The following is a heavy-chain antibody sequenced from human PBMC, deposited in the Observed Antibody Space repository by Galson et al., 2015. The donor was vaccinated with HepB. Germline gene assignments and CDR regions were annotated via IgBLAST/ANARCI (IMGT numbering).Heavy chain of an antibody. D-gene: IGHD6-19*01. Sequence: SVKVSCKASGYTFTSYAMNWVRQAPGQGLEWMGWINTNTGNTTYAQSFTGRFVFSLDTAVSMAYLQINSLKTEDTAVYYCARTYIAVAGRCFDYWGQGTLFTVSS. CDR3: ARTYIAVAGRCFDY. J-gene: IGHJ4*02. V-gene: IGHV7-4-1*04. CDR2: INTNTGNT. CDR1: GYTFTSYA.